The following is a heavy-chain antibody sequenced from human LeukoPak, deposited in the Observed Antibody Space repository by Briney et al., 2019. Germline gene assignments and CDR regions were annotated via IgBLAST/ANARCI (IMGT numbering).Heavy chain of an antibody. CDR2: IYFSGTT. D-gene: IGHD3-10*01. CDR3: ARDYGPFGV. CDR1: GASITTYY. Sequence: PSETLSPTCTVSGASITTYYWSWIRQPPGKGLEWIGYIYFSGTTNYNPSLKSRVTISLDASNKQSSLRLNSVTAADTAVYYCARDYGPFGVWGQGTTVTVSS. V-gene: IGHV4-59*01. J-gene: IGHJ6*02.